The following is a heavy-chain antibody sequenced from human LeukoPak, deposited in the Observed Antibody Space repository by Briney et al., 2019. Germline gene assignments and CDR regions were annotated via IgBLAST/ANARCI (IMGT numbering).Heavy chain of an antibody. CDR1: GYTFTSYD. Sequence: ASVKVSCKASGYTFTSYDINWVRQAPGQGLEWMGWMNPNSGNTGYAQRFQGRVTMTRNTPISTAYMELSSLRSEDTAVYYCARGRKAWIVGGSWFDPWGQGTLVTVSS. V-gene: IGHV1-8*01. J-gene: IGHJ5*02. D-gene: IGHD3-22*01. CDR3: ARGRKAWIVGGSWFDP. CDR2: MNPNSGNT.